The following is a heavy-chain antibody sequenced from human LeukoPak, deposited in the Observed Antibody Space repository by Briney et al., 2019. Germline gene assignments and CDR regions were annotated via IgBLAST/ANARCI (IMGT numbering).Heavy chain of an antibody. CDR1: GGSFSGYY. Sequence: SETLSLTCAVYGGSFSGYYWSWIRQPPGKGLEWIGEINHSGSTNYNPSRKSRVTISVDTSKNQFSLKLSSVTAADTAVYYCARGLRSDYYYYMDVWGKGTTVTVSS. J-gene: IGHJ6*03. V-gene: IGHV4-34*01. CDR3: ARGLRSDYYYYMDV. CDR2: INHSGST. D-gene: IGHD2-15*01.